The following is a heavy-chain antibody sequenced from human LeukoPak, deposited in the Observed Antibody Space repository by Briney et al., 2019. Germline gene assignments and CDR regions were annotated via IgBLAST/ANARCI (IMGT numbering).Heavy chain of an antibody. CDR3: ARQSGTMVTTRFDY. Sequence: GGSLRLSCAASGFTFSSYAMTWVRQAPGKGLEWVSIISGSGGSTYYADSVKGRFTISRDNSKNSLYLQMNSLRAEDTAIYYCARQSGTMVTTRFDYWGQGTLVTVSS. CDR2: ISGSGGST. D-gene: IGHD4-17*01. CDR1: GFTFSSYA. J-gene: IGHJ4*02. V-gene: IGHV3-23*01.